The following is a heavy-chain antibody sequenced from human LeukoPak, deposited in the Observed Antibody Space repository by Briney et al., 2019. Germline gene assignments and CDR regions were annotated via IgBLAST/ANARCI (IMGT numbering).Heavy chain of an antibody. V-gene: IGHV4-34*01. J-gene: IGHJ4*02. CDR1: GVSFDDYY. D-gene: IGHD4-17*01. CDR3: TRMTTWHDY. Sequence: PSETLSLTCGVSGVSFDDYYWSWVRQTPGKGLEWLGEINHSGYTNDSPSLKSRVTLSIDTSRKQFSLNLRSVTVADAGIYYCTRMTTWHDYWGQGRVVTVSS. CDR2: INHSGYT.